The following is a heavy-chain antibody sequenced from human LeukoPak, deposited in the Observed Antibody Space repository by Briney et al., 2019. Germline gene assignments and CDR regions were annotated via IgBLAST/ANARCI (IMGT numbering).Heavy chain of an antibody. D-gene: IGHD2-15*01. CDR3: ARDLLYFV. CDR2: IYPSGST. V-gene: IGHV4-4*02. CDR1: SGSINSSNW. Sequence: SETLSLTCAVSSGSINSSNWWSWVRQPPGKGLEWIGEIYPSGSTNYNPSLKSRVTMSVDESKNEFSLKLTSVTAADTAVYYCARDLLYFVWGKGTTVTVSS. J-gene: IGHJ6*04.